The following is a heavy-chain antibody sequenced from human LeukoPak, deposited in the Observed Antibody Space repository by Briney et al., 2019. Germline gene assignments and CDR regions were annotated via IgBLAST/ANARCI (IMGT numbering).Heavy chain of an antibody. Sequence: SVKVSCKASGGTFSSYAISWVRQAPGQGLEWTGGIIPIFGTANYAQKFQGTVTITADESTSTASMELSSRSSEDTAVYSCARGSPDIVAGPAAPYYMDVWGKGTTVTVSS. CDR3: ARGSPDIVAGPAAPYYMDV. V-gene: IGHV1-69*13. CDR1: GGTFSSYA. D-gene: IGHD2-2*01. CDR2: IIPIFGTA. J-gene: IGHJ6*03.